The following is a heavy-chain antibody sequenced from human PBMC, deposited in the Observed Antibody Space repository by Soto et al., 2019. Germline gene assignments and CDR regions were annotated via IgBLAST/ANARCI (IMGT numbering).Heavy chain of an antibody. D-gene: IGHD5-18*01. CDR1: GFTFSSYW. V-gene: IGHV3-7*01. CDR3: AKVDTAMVRLSLAYYYCGMDV. CDR2: IKQDGSEK. J-gene: IGHJ6*02. Sequence: GGSLRLSCAASGFTFSSYWMSWVRQAPGKGLEWVANIKQDGSEKYYVDSVKGRFTISRDNSKNTLYLQMNSLRAEDTAVYYCAKVDTAMVRLSLAYYYCGMDVWGQGTTVTVSS.